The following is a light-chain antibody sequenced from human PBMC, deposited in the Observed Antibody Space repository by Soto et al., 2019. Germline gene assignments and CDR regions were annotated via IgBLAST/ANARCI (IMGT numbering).Light chain of an antibody. CDR3: QSYDSSLSGYV. CDR1: SSSIGAGFD. J-gene: IGLJ1*01. V-gene: IGLV1-40*01. Sequence: QSALTQPPSVSGARGQRVTTSCTGSSSSIGAGFDVHWYQQLPGAAPRLLIYGNSYRPSGVPDRVSGSKSGTPTSLVITGLQAEDEADYHCQSYDSSLSGYVFGTGTKVTVL. CDR2: GNS.